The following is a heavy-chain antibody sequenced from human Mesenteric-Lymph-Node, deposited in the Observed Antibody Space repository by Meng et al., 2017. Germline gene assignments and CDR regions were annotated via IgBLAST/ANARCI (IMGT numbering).Heavy chain of an antibody. CDR1: GYSFTSYW. V-gene: IGHV5-51*01. J-gene: IGHJ4*02. CDR3: ARRLWGTGGWFGFDY. Sequence: GESLKISCKTSGYSFTSYWIGWVRQMPGKGLEWMGLIDPGDSDTRYSPSFQGQVTISADKSITTAYLQWSSLKASDTAIYYCARRLWGTGGWFGFDYWGQGTLVTFSS. CDR2: IDPGDSDT. D-gene: IGHD6-19*01.